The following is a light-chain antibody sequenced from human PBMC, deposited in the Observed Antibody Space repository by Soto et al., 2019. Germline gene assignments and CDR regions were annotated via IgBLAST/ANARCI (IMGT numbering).Light chain of an antibody. CDR3: QQYGTSLSIT. J-gene: IGKJ5*01. V-gene: IGKV3-20*01. CDR1: QSVSSSY. Sequence: EIVLTQSPGTLCLSPGERATISCRASQSVSSSYLGWYQQKPCQAPRLLIYGASSRATGIPDRFSGSGSGTDFTLTISRLEPEDFAVYYCQQYGTSLSITFGQGTRLEIK. CDR2: GAS.